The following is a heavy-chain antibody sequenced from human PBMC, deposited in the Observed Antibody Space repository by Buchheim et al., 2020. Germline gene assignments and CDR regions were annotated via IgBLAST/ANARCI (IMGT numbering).Heavy chain of an antibody. V-gene: IGHV3-23*01. CDR3: ARRGYNYGGAY. J-gene: IGHJ4*02. D-gene: IGHD5-18*01. CDR2: ISTSGDAT. Sequence: EVQLLESGGGLVQPGRSLKLSCAASGFTFIDYAMSWVRQAPGKGLEWVSAISTSGDATYYADSVKGRFTISRDNSKNTLHLLMNSLRAEDTAVYYCARRGYNYGGAYWGQGTL. CDR1: GFTFIDYA.